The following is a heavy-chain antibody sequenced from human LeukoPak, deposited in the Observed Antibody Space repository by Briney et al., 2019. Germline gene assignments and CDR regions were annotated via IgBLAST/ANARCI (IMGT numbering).Heavy chain of an antibody. CDR2: IYHSGST. D-gene: IGHD1-26*01. CDR1: GYSISSGYY. J-gene: IGHJ4*02. V-gene: IGHV4-38-2*01. CDR3: ARVGSGSYWDFDY. Sequence: SETLSLTCAVSGYSISSGYYWGWIRQPPGKGLEWIGSIYHSGSTYYNPSLKSRVTISVDTSKNQFSLKLSSVTAADTAVYYCARVGSGSYWDFDYWGQGTLVTVSS.